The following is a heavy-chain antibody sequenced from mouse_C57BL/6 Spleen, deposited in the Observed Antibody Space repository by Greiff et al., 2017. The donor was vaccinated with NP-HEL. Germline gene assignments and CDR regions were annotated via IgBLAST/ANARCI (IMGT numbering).Heavy chain of an antibody. CDR1: GYTFTDYE. J-gene: IGHJ3*01. Sequence: QVQLQQSGAELVRPGASVTLSCKASGYTFTDYEMHWVKQTPVHGLEWIGAIDPETGGTAYNQKFKGKAILTADKSSSTAYMELRSLTSEDSAVYYCTRDYYGSSYYLFAYWGQGTLVTVSA. V-gene: IGHV1-15*01. D-gene: IGHD1-1*01. CDR2: IDPETGGT. CDR3: TRDYYGSSYYLFAY.